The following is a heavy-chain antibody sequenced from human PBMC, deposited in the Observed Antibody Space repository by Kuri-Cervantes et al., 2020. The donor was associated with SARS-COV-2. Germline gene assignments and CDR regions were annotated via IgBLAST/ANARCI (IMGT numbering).Heavy chain of an antibody. V-gene: IGHV4-34*01. CDR2: INHSGST. Sequence: SETLSLTCAVYGGFFSGYYWSWIRQPPGKGLEWIGEINHSGSTNYNPSLKSRVTISVDTSKNQFSLKLSSVTAADTAVYYCARGPVIVGDTRRRVLDYWGQGTLVTVSS. CDR1: GGFFSGYY. J-gene: IGHJ4*02. D-gene: IGHD1-26*01. CDR3: ARGPVIVGDTRRRVLDY.